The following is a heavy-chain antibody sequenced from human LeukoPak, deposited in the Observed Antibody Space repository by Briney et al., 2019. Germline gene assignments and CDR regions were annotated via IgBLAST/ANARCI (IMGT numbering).Heavy chain of an antibody. D-gene: IGHD6-13*01. J-gene: IGHJ4*02. CDR1: GFTFSSYS. Sequence: GGPLRLSCAASGFTFSSYSMNWVRESPGKGLEWVSYISSSSSTIYYADSVKGRFTISRDNAKNSLYLQMNSLRDEDTAVYYCARLHSSSWYEYVDYWGQGTLVTVSS. CDR3: ARLHSSSWYEYVDY. V-gene: IGHV3-48*02. CDR2: ISSSSSTI.